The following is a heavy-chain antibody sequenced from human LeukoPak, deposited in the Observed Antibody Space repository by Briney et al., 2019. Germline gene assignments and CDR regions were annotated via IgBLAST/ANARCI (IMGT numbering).Heavy chain of an antibody. V-gene: IGHV3-33*01. D-gene: IGHD6-13*01. Sequence: GGSLRLSCAASGFTFSSYGMHWVRQAPRKGLEWVAVIWYDGSNKYYADSVKGRFTISRDNSKNTLYLQMNSLRAEDTAVYYCARDWYSSSWYYFDYWGQGTLVTVSS. J-gene: IGHJ4*02. CDR1: GFTFSSYG. CDR3: ARDWYSSSWYYFDY. CDR2: IWYDGSNK.